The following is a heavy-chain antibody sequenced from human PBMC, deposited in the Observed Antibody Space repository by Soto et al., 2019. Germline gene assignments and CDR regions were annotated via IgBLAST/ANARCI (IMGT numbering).Heavy chain of an antibody. V-gene: IGHV4-4*02. CDR3: ARAAGLFTYYYYMDV. CDR2: IYQSGRT. Sequence: QVQLQESGPGLVKPSGTLSLTCGVSGGSISSSNWWSWVRQSPGKGLEWMGEIYQSGRTNYNPSLKSRVTTSVDKSKNQFSLKLRSVSSADTAVYYCARAAGLFTYYYYMDVGGKGTTVTVSS. D-gene: IGHD6-19*01. CDR1: GGSISSSNW. J-gene: IGHJ6*03.